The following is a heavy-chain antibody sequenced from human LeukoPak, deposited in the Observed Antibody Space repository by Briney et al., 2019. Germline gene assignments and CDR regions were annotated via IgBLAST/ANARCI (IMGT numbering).Heavy chain of an antibody. CDR3: ARDLGRDYVGWFDP. CDR1: GSSISSGGYY. J-gene: IGHJ5*02. CDR2: IYYSGST. Sequence: SETLSLTCTVSGSSISSGGYYWSWIRQHPGKGLEWIGYIYYSGSTYYNPSLKSRVTISVDTSKNQFSLKLSSVTAADTAVYYCARDLGRDYVGWFDPWGQGTLVTVSS. V-gene: IGHV4-31*03. D-gene: IGHD4-23*01.